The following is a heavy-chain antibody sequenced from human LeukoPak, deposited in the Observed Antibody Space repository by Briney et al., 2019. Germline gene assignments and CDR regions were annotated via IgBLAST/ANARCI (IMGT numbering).Heavy chain of an antibody. D-gene: IGHD1-26*01. CDR2: INPSGGST. V-gene: IGHV1-46*01. J-gene: IGHJ4*02. CDR3: ARDSGSYIGSRGGDY. Sequence: ASVKVSCKVSGYTFTSYYMHRVRQAPGQGPEWMGIINPSGGSTSYAQKFQGRVTMTRDTSTSTVYMELSSLRSEDTAVYYCARDSGSYIGSRGGDYWGQGTLVTVSS. CDR1: GYTFTSYY.